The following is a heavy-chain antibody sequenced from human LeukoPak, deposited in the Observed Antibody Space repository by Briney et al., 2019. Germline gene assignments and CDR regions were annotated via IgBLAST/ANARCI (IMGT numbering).Heavy chain of an antibody. CDR2: INSDGSST. Sequence: GGSLRLSCIAPGFTLSSSLMHWVRKAQGKGLVWVSRINSDGSSTTYADSVRGRFTISRDNAKSRLYLQMNSLRAEDTAVYYCTRDLGIAVADVFDYWGQGALVTVSS. D-gene: IGHD6-19*01. V-gene: IGHV3-74*01. J-gene: IGHJ4*02. CDR3: TRDLGIAVADVFDY. CDR1: GFTLSSSL.